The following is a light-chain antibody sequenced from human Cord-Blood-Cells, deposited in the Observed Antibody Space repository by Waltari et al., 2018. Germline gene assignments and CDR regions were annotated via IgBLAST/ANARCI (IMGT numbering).Light chain of an antibody. CDR3: QQRSNWPYT. CDR2: DAS. Sequence: EIVLTQSPPTLSLSPGERATLTCRASQSVSSYLAWYQHKPGQAPRLLISDASNRATGIPARFSGSGSGTDFTLTISSLEPEDFAVYYCQQRSNWPYTFGQGTKLEIK. J-gene: IGKJ2*01. CDR1: QSVSSY. V-gene: IGKV3-11*01.